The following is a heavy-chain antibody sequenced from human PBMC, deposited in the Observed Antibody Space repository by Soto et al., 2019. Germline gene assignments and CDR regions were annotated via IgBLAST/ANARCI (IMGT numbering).Heavy chain of an antibody. CDR2: ISYDGSNK. J-gene: IGHJ4*02. D-gene: IGHD3-16*01. Sequence: QVQLVESGGGVVQPGRSLRLSCAASGFTFSSYGMHWVRQAPGKGLEWVAVISYDGSNKYYADSVKGRFTISRDNSNNTLYLQMNCLRAEDTAVYYCAKWGSVDYWGQGTLVTVSS. CDR1: GFTFSSYG. CDR3: AKWGSVDY. V-gene: IGHV3-30*18.